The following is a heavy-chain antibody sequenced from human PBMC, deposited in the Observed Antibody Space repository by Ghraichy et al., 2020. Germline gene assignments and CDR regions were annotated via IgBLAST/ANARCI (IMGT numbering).Heavy chain of an antibody. Sequence: SETLSLTCTVSGGSINSSYWRWIRQPAGKGLEWIGRIHSRGSTYYNPSLKSRVTMSVDTSRKQFSLKLTSVTAAYPAVYYCARTVNVGLTILWFDPWGQGTRVTVSP. CDR3: ARTVNVGLTILWFDP. CDR2: IHSRGST. D-gene: IGHD3-10*01. CDR1: GGSINSSY. J-gene: IGHJ5*02. V-gene: IGHV4-4*07.